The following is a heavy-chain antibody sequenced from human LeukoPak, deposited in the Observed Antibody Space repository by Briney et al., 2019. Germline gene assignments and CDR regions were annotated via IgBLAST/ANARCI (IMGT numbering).Heavy chain of an antibody. J-gene: IGHJ4*02. V-gene: IGHV5-10-1*01. CDR1: GYTFTSYW. CDR3: ARQSGSYSRPGDY. D-gene: IGHD1-26*01. CDR2: IDPSDSYT. Sequence: GESLQISCKGFGYTFTSYWSNWVRQMPGKGLEWMGRIDPSDSYTNYSPSFQGHVTISVDKSISTAYLQWSSLKASDTAMYYCARQSGSYSRPGDYWGPGNPVTVSS.